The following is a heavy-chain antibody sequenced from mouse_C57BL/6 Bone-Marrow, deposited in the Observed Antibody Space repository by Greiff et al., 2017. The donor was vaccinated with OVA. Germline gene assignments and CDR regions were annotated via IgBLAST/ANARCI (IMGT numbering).Heavy chain of an antibody. J-gene: IGHJ4*01. CDR1: GYAFSSSW. D-gene: IGHD2-2*01. CDR3: ARLYGYPYYAMDY. Sequence: QVQLQQSGPELVKPGASVKISCKASGYAFSSSWMNWVKQRPGKGLEWIGRIYPGDGDTNYNGKFKGKATLTADKSSSTAYMELRSLTSEDSAVYFCARLYGYPYYAMDYWGQGTSVTVSS. CDR2: IYPGDGDT. V-gene: IGHV1-82*01.